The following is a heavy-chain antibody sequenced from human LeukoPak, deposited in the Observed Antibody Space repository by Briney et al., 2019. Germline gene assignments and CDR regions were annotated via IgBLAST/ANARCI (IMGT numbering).Heavy chain of an antibody. J-gene: IGHJ4*02. Sequence: GGSLRLSCAASGFTFSNAWMSWVRQAPGKGLEWVGRIKSKTDDGTTDYAAPVKGRFTISRDDSKNTLYLQMNSLKTEDTAVYYCTIVWFGELSGSFDYWGQGTLVTVSS. D-gene: IGHD3-10*01. V-gene: IGHV3-15*01. CDR2: IKSKTDDGTT. CDR3: TIVWFGELSGSFDY. CDR1: GFTFSNAW.